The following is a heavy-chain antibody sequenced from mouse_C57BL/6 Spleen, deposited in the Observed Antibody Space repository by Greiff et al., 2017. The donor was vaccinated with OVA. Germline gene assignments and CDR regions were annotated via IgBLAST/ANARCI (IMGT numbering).Heavy chain of an antibody. CDR1: GYSITSGYY. CDR3: ARDRGDYDAYFDY. D-gene: IGHD2-4*01. Sequence: EVQLQESGPGLVKPSQSLSLTCSVTGYSITSGYYWNWIRQFPGNKLEWMGYISYDGSNNYNPSLKNRISITRDTSKNQFCLKLNSVTTEDTATYYCARDRGDYDAYFDYWGQGTTLTVSS. J-gene: IGHJ2*01. V-gene: IGHV3-6*01. CDR2: ISYDGSN.